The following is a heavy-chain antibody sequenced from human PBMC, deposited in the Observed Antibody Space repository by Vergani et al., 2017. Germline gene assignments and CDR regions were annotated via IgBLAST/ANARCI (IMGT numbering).Heavy chain of an antibody. CDR1: GGYISSYY. V-gene: IGHV4-59*01. D-gene: IGHD3-16*01. CDR3: ARGGPGGVYDAFDI. J-gene: IGHJ3*02. Sequence: QVQLQESGPGLVKPSETLSLTCTVSGGYISSYYWSWIRQPPGKGLEWIGYIYYSGSTNYNPSIKSRVTISVDTSKNQFSLKLSSVTAADTAVYYCARGGPGGVYDAFDIWGQGTMVTVSS. CDR2: IYYSGST.